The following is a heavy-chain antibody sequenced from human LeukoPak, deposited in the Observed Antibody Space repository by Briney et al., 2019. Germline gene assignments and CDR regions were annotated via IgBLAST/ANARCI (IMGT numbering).Heavy chain of an antibody. D-gene: IGHD3-10*01. J-gene: IGHJ4*02. CDR2: ISWNSDSI. CDR1: GFTFDDYA. CDR3: AKELVLLWFGEFDY. V-gene: IGHV3-9*01. Sequence: GGSLRLSCAASGFTFDDYAMHWVRQAPGKGLEWVSHISWNSDSIAYADSVKGRFTISRDNAKNSLYLQMNSLRAEDTAVYYCAKELVLLWFGEFDYWGQGTLVTVSS.